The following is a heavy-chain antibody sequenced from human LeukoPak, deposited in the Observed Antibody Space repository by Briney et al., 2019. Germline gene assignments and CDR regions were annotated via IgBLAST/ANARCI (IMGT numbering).Heavy chain of an antibody. Sequence: GESLRISCKGSGYSFTSYWISWVRQMPGKGLEWIGRIDPSDSYTNYSPSFQGHVTISADKSISTAYLQWSSLKASDTAMYYCASYYYGSAPFDYWGQGTLVTVSS. CDR1: GYSFTSYW. J-gene: IGHJ4*02. D-gene: IGHD3-10*01. CDR3: ASYYYGSAPFDY. CDR2: IDPSDSYT. V-gene: IGHV5-10-1*01.